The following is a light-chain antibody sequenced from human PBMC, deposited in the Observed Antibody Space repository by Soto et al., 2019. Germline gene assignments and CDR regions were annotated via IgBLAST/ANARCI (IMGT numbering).Light chain of an antibody. CDR2: GAS. J-gene: IGKJ5*01. CDR1: QSVSNNY. CDR3: QQRSQWPPMT. Sequence: EVVLTQSPGTLSLSPGERATLSCRASQSVSNNYLAWYQQKPGQAPRLLIYGASSRATGIPDRFSGSGSGTDFSLTISSLEPEDVAVYYCQQRSQWPPMTFGQGTRLAIK. V-gene: IGKV3D-20*02.